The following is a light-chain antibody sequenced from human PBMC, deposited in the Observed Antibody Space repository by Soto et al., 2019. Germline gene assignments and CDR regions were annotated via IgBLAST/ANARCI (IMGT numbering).Light chain of an antibody. Sequence: EIVLTQSPATLSLSPGERATLSCRASQSVSSYLAWYQQQPGQAPRLLIYDASNRATGIQARFSGSGSGTDFTLTISSLEPEDFAVYYCQQRSNWPPEITFGPGTKVDIK. CDR1: QSVSSY. CDR3: QQRSNWPPEIT. V-gene: IGKV3-11*01. CDR2: DAS. J-gene: IGKJ3*01.